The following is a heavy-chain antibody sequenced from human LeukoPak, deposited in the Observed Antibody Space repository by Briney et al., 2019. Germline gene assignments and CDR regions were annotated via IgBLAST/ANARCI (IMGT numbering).Heavy chain of an antibody. Sequence: ASVKVSCTASGYTVTGYYMHWVRQAPGQGLEWMGWINPNSGSTNYAQKFQGRVTMTRNTSISTAYMELSSLRSEDTAVYYCARWDDILTGQPSNYWGQGTLVTVSS. CDR2: INPNSGST. D-gene: IGHD3-9*01. CDR3: ARWDDILTGQPSNY. J-gene: IGHJ4*01. CDR1: GYTVTGYY. V-gene: IGHV1-2*02.